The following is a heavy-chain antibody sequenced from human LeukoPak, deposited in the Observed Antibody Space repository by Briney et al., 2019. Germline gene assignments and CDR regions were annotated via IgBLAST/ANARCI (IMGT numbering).Heavy chain of an antibody. J-gene: IGHJ4*02. Sequence: GGSLRLSCAASGFTFSSYWMSWVCQAPGKGLEWVANIKQDGSEKYYVDSVKGRFTISRDNAKNSLFLQMSSLRAEDTAVYFCARGVPSGVDYFDYWGQGTLVTVSS. D-gene: IGHD6-19*01. V-gene: IGHV3-7*01. CDR1: GFTFSSYW. CDR2: IKQDGSEK. CDR3: ARGVPSGVDYFDY.